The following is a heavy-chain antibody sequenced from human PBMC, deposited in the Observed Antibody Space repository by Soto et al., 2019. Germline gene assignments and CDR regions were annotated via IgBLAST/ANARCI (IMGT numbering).Heavy chain of an antibody. CDR3: ARDRGVAPPVAGNTHYYYYMDV. V-gene: IGHV1-18*01. Sequence: ASVKVSCKASGYSFTNYGVTWVRQAPGQGLEWKGWISAFNGNTHYAQNLQGRVTMTTDASTSTAYMELRSLRSDDTAVYYCARDRGVAPPVAGNTHYYYYMDVWGKGTTVTVS. CDR2: ISAFNGNT. J-gene: IGHJ6*03. D-gene: IGHD6-19*01. CDR1: GYSFTNYG.